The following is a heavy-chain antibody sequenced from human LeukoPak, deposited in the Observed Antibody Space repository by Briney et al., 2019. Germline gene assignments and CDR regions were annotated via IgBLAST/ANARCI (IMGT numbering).Heavy chain of an antibody. CDR1: GGSISGYY. CDR3: ATRGQHLVFGWDWFDP. J-gene: IGHJ5*02. Sequence: SETLSLTCTVSGGSISGYYWSWIRQPPGKGLEWIGYIYYSGSTNYNPSLKSRVTISVDTSKNQFSLKLSSVTAADTAVYYCATRGQHLVFGWDWFDPWGQGTLVTVSS. V-gene: IGHV4-59*08. D-gene: IGHD6-13*01. CDR2: IYYSGST.